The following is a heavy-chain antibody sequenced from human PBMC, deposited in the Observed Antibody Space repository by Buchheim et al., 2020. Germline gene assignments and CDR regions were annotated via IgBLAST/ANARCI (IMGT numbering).Heavy chain of an antibody. CDR1: GFTFSWYW. CDR3: ARKRGGGYGQAPDY. CDR2: IKEDGSEK. V-gene: IGHV3-7*01. J-gene: IGHJ4*02. D-gene: IGHD5-18*01. Sequence: EVQMVESGGGLVQPGGSLRLSCAVSGFTFSWYWMTWVRQAPGKGLEWVANIKEDGSEKSYVDSVKGRFTISRDNAKNSLYLQMDSLRVEDTAVYYCARKRGGGYGQAPDYWGLGT.